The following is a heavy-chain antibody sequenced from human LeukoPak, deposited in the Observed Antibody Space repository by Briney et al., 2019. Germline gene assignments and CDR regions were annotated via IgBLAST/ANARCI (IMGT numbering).Heavy chain of an antibody. V-gene: IGHV4-59*01. Sequence: SETLSLTCTVPGGSISSYYWSWIRQPPGKGLEWIAYIYYSGRSNYNPSLKSRVTISVDTSKNQFSLKLRSVTAADTAVYYCASSVMVRGVYVFDIWGQGTMVTVSS. CDR2: IYYSGRS. J-gene: IGHJ3*02. D-gene: IGHD3-10*01. CDR1: GGSISSYY. CDR3: ASSVMVRGVYVFDI.